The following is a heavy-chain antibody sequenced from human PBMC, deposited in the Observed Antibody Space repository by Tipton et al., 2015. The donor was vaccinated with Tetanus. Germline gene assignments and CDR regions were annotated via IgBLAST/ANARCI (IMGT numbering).Heavy chain of an antibody. V-gene: IGHV3-30-3*01. Sequence: SLRLSCAASGFTFSSYAMHWVRQAPGKGLEWVAVISYDGSNKYYADSVKGRFTISRDNSKNTLYLQMNSLRAEDTAVYYCAGTPWSGYSYEFDYWGQGTLVTVSS. D-gene: IGHD5-18*01. J-gene: IGHJ4*02. CDR1: GFTFSSYA. CDR2: ISYDGSNK. CDR3: AGTPWSGYSYEFDY.